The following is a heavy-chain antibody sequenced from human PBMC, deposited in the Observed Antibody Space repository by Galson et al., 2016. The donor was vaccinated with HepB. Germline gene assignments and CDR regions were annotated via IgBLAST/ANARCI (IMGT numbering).Heavy chain of an antibody. D-gene: IGHD1/OR15-1a*01. V-gene: IGHV3-48*02. CDR3: SRGLEQPVGHFDV. CDR2: LSSRFGTI. Sequence: SLRLSCAASGFTFSTYSMNWVRQRPGKALEWLSHLSSRFGTIFYADSVKGRFTSSRDNGKNSVFLQLNVLRDDDTALYYCSRGLEQPVGHFDVWGQGTLVTVSS. J-gene: IGHJ4*02. CDR1: GFTFSTYS.